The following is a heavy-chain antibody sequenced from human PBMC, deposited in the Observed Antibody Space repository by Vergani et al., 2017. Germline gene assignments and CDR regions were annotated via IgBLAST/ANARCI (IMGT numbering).Heavy chain of an antibody. J-gene: IGHJ6*03. CDR2: IYYDGSNA. Sequence: QGQLVESGGGIVQPGRSLTLSCVASRSTFKTYGMHWVRQAPGKGLEWVGLIYYDGSNAYYADSVKGRFTISRDNSKNTLYLQMSSLRAEDTAVYFCARDKSKRAPAVMGTYYYYMDVWGKGTKVTVSS. CDR3: ARDKSKRAPAVMGTYYYYMDV. D-gene: IGHD3-16*01. CDR1: RSTFKTYG. V-gene: IGHV3-33*01.